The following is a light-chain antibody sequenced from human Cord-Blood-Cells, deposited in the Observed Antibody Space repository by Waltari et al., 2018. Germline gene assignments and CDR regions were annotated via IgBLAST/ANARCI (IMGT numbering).Light chain of an antibody. Sequence: QSVLTQPPSVSAAPGQKVTISCSGSSPNIGNNYVSWYQQLQGTAPKILVYENNQRTSGMPDRVSGSKSGTSATLGITGLQTGDEADYYCGTWDSSLSAGVFGGGTKLTVL. CDR3: GTWDSSLSAGV. CDR2: ENN. J-gene: IGLJ3*02. CDR1: SPNIGNNY. V-gene: IGLV1-51*02.